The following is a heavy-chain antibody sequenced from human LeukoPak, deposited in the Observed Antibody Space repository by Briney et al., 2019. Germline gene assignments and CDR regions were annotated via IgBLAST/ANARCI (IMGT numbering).Heavy chain of an antibody. D-gene: IGHD2-21*01. CDR3: ATHSVAVLPIATFDY. Sequence: GGSLRLSCASSGFPFKNYWMAWVRHAPGKGLEWLANINQDGSEKYYVDSVRGRFTISRDNSKNSLNLQMNSLRAEDTAMYFCATHSVAVLPIATFDYWGQGTLVTVSS. J-gene: IGHJ4*02. V-gene: IGHV3-7*03. CDR1: GFPFKNYW. CDR2: INQDGSEK.